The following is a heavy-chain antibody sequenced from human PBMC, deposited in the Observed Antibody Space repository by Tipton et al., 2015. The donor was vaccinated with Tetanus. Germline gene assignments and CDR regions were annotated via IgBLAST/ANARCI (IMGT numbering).Heavy chain of an antibody. CDR3: ARVHTPGLLGRCPLDY. Sequence: GSLRLSCAASGFTFSDYSMNWVRQAPGKGLEWVSSISGSSNYINYADSVKGRFTISRANAKNSLYLQMNSLRADDTGVHFCARVHTPGLLGRCPLDYWGQGTLVTVSS. CDR2: ISGSSNYI. J-gene: IGHJ4*02. CDR1: GFTFSDYS. V-gene: IGHV3-21*01. D-gene: IGHD2-21*02.